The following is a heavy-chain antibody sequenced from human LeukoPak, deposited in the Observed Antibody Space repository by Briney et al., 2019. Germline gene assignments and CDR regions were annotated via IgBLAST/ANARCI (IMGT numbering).Heavy chain of an antibody. CDR2: INPNSGGT. D-gene: IGHD3-10*01. CDR1: GYTFTGYY. CDR3: AGGSLAWFGGDQNWFDP. V-gene: IGHV1-2*02. Sequence: ASVKVSCKASGYTFTGYYMHWVRQAPGQGLEWTGWINPNSGGTNYAQKFQGRVTMTRDTSISTAYMELSRLRSDDTAVYYCAGGSLAWFGGDQNWFDPWGQGTLVTVSS. J-gene: IGHJ5*02.